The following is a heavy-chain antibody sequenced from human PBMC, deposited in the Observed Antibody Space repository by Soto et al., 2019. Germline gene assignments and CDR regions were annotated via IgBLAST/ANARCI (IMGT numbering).Heavy chain of an antibody. D-gene: IGHD6-25*01. CDR1: GGSISSSSYY. CDR3: ARDHEQRLYYYYGMDV. CDR2: VYYSGTT. V-gene: IGHV4-39*02. Sequence: SETLSLTCTVSGGSISSSSYYWNWIRQPPGKGLEWIGSVYYSGTTYYNPSLKRRVTISVDTYNQFSLQLNSVTPEDTAVYYCARDHEQRLYYYYGMDVWGQGTTVTVSS. J-gene: IGHJ6*02.